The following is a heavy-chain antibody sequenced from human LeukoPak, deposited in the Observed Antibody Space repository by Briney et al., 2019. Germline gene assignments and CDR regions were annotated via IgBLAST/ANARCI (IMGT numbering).Heavy chain of an antibody. J-gene: IGHJ3*02. CDR2: IASDGRHT. CDR3: ARERQDTVIHSGAFDI. D-gene: IGHD2-21*02. CDR1: GSTFSNYF. V-gene: IGHV3-30*04. Sequence: GGSLRPSWPASGSTFSNYFMRWVRQPPGNGLEWVAYIASDGRHTFYAESVKGRFTISRDNSKNTLYLQMNSLRAEDTAVYFCARERQDTVIHSGAFDIWGQGTMVTVSS.